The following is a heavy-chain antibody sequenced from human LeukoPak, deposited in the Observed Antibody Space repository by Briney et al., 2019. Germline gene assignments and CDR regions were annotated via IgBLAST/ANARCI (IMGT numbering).Heavy chain of an antibody. V-gene: IGHV3-53*01. Sequence: GGSLRLSCAASGFTVSSNYMSWVRQAPGKGLEWVSVIYSGGSTYYADSVKGRFTISRDNSENTLYLQMNSLRAEDTAVYYCARDRGDHRGGGFDYWGQGTLVTVSS. J-gene: IGHJ4*02. CDR1: GFTVSSNY. D-gene: IGHD2-21*02. CDR2: IYSGGST. CDR3: ARDRGDHRGGGFDY.